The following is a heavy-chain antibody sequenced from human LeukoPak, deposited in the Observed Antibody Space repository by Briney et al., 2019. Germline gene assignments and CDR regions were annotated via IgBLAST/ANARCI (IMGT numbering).Heavy chain of an antibody. CDR1: GYSFFSNYW. V-gene: IGHV5-51*01. Sequence: GESLKISCKAYGYSFFSNYWIAWVRQMPGKGLEWMGILYPGDSDSRYSPSFQGQVTISADRSISTAYLHWSSLKVSDTAMYYCARASRDGYNQNFDYWGQGTLVTVSS. CDR2: LYPGDSDS. D-gene: IGHD5-24*01. CDR3: ARASRDGYNQNFDY. J-gene: IGHJ4*02.